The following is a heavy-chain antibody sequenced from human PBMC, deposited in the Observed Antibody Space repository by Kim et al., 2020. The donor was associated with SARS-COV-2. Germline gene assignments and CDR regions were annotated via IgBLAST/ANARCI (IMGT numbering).Heavy chain of an antibody. CDR2: IYSGGST. D-gene: IGHD3-16*01. CDR1: GFTVSSNY. J-gene: IGHJ6*02. Sequence: GGSLRLSCAASGFTVSSNYMTWVRQAPGKGLEWVSVIYSGGSTYYADSVKGRFTISRDNSKNTVYLQMSSLRAKDTAVYYCARRFYAMDVWGQGTTVTVS. CDR3: ARRFYAMDV. V-gene: IGHV3-53*01.